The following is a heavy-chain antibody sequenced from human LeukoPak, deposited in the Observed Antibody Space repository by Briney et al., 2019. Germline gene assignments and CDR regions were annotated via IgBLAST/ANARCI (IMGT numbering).Heavy chain of an antibody. V-gene: IGHV3-21*01. CDR1: GFTFSSSA. CDR3: ARESCSSTSCYWSGDAFDI. D-gene: IGHD2-2*01. CDR2: ISSSSSYI. Sequence: PGGSLRLSCAASGFTFSSSAMSWVRQAPGKGLEWVSSISSSSSYIYYADSVKGRFTISRDNAKNSLYLQMNSLRAEDTAVYYCARESCSSTSCYWSGDAFDIWGQGTMVTVSS. J-gene: IGHJ3*02.